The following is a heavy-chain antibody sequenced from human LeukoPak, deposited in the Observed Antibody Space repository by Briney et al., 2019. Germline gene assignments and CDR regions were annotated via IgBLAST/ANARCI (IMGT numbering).Heavy chain of an antibody. CDR3: AGNLASRIRQVIVLSGYYFDY. V-gene: IGHV4-34*01. J-gene: IGHJ4*02. D-gene: IGHD3-10*01. CDR2: ISHRGNS. Sequence: SETLSLTCAVYGGSLSDYYWSWIRLAPGKGLEWIGEISHRGNSNYNPSVKSRLTISVDTSKNQFSLQLNSVTAADTAVYYCAGNLASRIRQVIVLSGYYFDYWDQGALVTVSS. CDR1: GGSLSDYY.